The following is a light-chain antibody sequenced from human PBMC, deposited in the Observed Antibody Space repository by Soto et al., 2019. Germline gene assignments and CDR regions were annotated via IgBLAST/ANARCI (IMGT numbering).Light chain of an antibody. Sequence: IQLTQSPSSLSASVGDRFTITCRASQSIRRYLNWYQQKPGKAPKVLIYDASSLESGVPSRFSGSGSGTEFSLTISSLQPDDFATYYCQQYNHYWTFGQGTKVDI. CDR3: QQYNHYWT. CDR1: QSIRRY. J-gene: IGKJ1*01. CDR2: DAS. V-gene: IGKV1-5*01.